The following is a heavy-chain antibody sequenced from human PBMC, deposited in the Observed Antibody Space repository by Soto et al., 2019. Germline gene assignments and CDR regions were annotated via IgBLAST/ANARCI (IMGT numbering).Heavy chain of an antibody. CDR3: ARVAVAGTRVDY. J-gene: IGHJ4*02. Sequence: QVQLQESGPGLVKPSGTLSLTCAVSGGSISSSNWWSWVRQPPGKGLEWIGEIYHSGSTNYNPSLKRRLSLXVXPSKNQFSLKLISVTAADTAVYYCARVAVAGTRVDYWGQGTLGTVSS. D-gene: IGHD6-19*01. CDR1: GGSISSSNW. CDR2: IYHSGST. V-gene: IGHV4-4*02.